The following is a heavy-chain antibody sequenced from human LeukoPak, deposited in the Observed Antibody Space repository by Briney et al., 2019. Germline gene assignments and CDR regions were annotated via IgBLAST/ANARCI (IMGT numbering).Heavy chain of an antibody. J-gene: IGHJ4*02. V-gene: IGHV1-69*13. CDR2: IIPIFGTA. CDR1: GGTFSSYA. CDR3: ARAVLYYYDSSGYFDY. D-gene: IGHD3-22*01. Sequence: SVKVSCKASGGTFSSYAISWVRQAPGQGLEWMGGIIPIFGTANYAQKFQGRVTITADQSTSTAYMELSSLRSEDTAVYYCARAVLYYYDSSGYFDYWGQGTLVTVSS.